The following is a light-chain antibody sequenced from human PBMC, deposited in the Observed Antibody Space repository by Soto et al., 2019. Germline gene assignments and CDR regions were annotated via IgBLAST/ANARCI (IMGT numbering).Light chain of an antibody. Sequence: EVVLTQSPATLSLSPGERATLSCRASQSVYQYLAWYQHKPGQAPRLLIYDASNRATGIPARFSGTGSGTDFTLTISSLEPEDFAVYYCEQRYSWPPLTFGGGTKVEIK. CDR2: DAS. CDR3: EQRYSWPPLT. CDR1: QSVYQY. J-gene: IGKJ4*01. V-gene: IGKV3-11*01.